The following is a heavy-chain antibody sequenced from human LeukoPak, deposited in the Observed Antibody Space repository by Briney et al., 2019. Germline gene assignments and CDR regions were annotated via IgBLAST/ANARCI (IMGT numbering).Heavy chain of an antibody. V-gene: IGHV3-30*04. J-gene: IGHJ1*01. CDR3: AKDPYDYVWGSYRYTGYFQH. CDR1: GFTFSSYA. Sequence: GGSLRLSCAASGFTFSSYAMHWVRQAPGKGLEWVALISYDGSNKYYADSVKGRFTISRDNSKNTLYLQMNSLRTEDTAVYYCAKDPYDYVWGSYRYTGYFQHWGQGTLVTVSS. D-gene: IGHD3-16*02. CDR2: ISYDGSNK.